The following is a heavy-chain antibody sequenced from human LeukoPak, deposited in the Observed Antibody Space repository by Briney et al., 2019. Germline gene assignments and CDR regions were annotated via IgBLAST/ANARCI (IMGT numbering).Heavy chain of an antibody. J-gene: IGHJ4*02. CDR3: ARRTFRSHSTVGY. CDR2: MIPNSGST. Sequence: MIPNSGSTGYAQNFQGRVTKTRNTSISTAYMELSSLRSEDTAVYYCARRTFRSHSTVGYWGQGTLVTVSS. V-gene: IGHV1-8*01. D-gene: IGHD1-1*01.